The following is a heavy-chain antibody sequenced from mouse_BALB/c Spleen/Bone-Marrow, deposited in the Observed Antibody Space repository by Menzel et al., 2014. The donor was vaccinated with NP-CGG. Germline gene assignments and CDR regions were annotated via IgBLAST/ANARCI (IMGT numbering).Heavy chain of an antibody. Sequence: QVQLKESGPELVRPGVSVKISCNGSGYTFTDYAMHWVKQSHAKSLEWIGVISTYSGNTNYNQKFKGKATMTVDKSSSTAYMELARLTSEDSAIYYCARSYYGNYYAMDYWGQGTSVTVSS. CDR1: GYTFTDYA. CDR3: ARSYYGNYYAMDY. CDR2: ISTYSGNT. D-gene: IGHD1-1*01. J-gene: IGHJ4*01. V-gene: IGHV1-67*01.